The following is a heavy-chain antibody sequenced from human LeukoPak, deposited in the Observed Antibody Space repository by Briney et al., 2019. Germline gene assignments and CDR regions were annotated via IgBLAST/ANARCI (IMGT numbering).Heavy chain of an antibody. J-gene: IGHJ4*02. CDR3: ARVRGDSKGTTFDF. V-gene: IGHV4-59*01. Sequence: SETLSLTCTVSGGSMNNYYWSWIRQSPGKGLEWIGYIYYTWSAIYNPSLKSPVTLSLDTSKNQFSLKLSSVTAADTAGDYFARVRGDSKGTTFDFWGQGTLVTVSS. D-gene: IGHD3-22*01. CDR1: GGSMNNYY. CDR2: IYYTWSA.